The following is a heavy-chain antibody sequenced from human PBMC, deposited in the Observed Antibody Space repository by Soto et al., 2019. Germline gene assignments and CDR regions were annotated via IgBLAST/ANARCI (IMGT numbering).Heavy chain of an antibody. V-gene: IGHV1-3*01. CDR1: GYTFTSYA. Sequence: QVQLVQSGAEVKKPGASVKVSCKASGYTFTSYAMHWVRQAPGQRREWMGWINAGNGNTKYSQKFQGRVTITRDTSASTDYMELSSLRSEDTAVYYFAARDGNVFSDAFDIWGQGTMVTVSS. CDR3: AARDGNVFSDAFDI. J-gene: IGHJ3*02. CDR2: INAGNGNT.